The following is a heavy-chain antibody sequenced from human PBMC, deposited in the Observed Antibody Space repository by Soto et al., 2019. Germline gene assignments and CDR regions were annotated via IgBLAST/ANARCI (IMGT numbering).Heavy chain of an antibody. CDR1: GGTFSSYT. D-gene: IGHD3-22*01. CDR2: IIPILGIA. V-gene: IGHV1-69*02. J-gene: IGHJ4*02. CDR3: ASRYDSSDY. Sequence: QVQLVQSGAEVKKPGSSVKVSCKASGGTFSSYTISWVRQAPGQGLEWMGRIIPILGIANYAQKFQGRVTITADKSTSTAYMDLSSLRSEDSAVYYRASRYDSSDYWGQGPLVTVSS.